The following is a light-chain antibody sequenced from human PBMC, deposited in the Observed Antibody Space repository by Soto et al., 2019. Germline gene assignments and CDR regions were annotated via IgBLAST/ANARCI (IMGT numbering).Light chain of an antibody. CDR1: QSVSFN. CDR2: GAS. J-gene: IGKJ2*03. CDR3: QQYNRWPMYS. Sequence: EIVMTQSPATLSVSPGERATLSCRASQSVSFNLAWYQQKPGQAPRLLIYGASTRATGIPARFSGSGSGTEFTLTISSLQAEDFAVYYCQQYNRWPMYSFGQGTKLEIK. V-gene: IGKV3-15*01.